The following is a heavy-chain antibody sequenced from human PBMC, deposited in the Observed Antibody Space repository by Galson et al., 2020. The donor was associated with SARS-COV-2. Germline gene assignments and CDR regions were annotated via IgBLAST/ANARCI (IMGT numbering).Heavy chain of an antibody. CDR1: GYNYNAYY. CDR2: INPNSGGT. Sequence: ASVKVSCKPSGYNYNAYYVHWVRQAPGQGLEWMGWINPNSGGTIYPQNFQGRVTMTWDRSTNTAYMELTRLRSDDTALYYCATAWGLYMDVWGKGTTVTVSS. V-gene: IGHV1-2*02. CDR3: ATAWGLYMDV. D-gene: IGHD1-26*01. J-gene: IGHJ6*03.